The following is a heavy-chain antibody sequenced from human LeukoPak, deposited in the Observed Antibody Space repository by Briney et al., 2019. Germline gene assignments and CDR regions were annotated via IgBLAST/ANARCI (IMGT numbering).Heavy chain of an antibody. CDR2: TYYRSKWYN. V-gene: IGHV6-1*01. J-gene: IGHJ6*02. D-gene: IGHD3-10*01. Sequence: SQTLSLTCAISGDSVSSNSTTWNWIRQSPSRGLEWLGRTYYRSKWYNDYAVSVKSRITINPDTSKNQFSLQLNSVTAADTAVYYCARGLYYGSGSYYSYYYGMDVWGQGTTVTVSS. CDR3: ARGLYYGSGSYYSYYYGMDV. CDR1: GDSVSSNSTT.